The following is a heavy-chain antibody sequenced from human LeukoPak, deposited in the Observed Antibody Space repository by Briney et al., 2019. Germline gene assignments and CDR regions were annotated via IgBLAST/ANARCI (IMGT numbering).Heavy chain of an antibody. CDR3: ARLSYSSSSCWFDP. CDR1: GGSISSGDYY. Sequence: SQTLSLTCTVSGGSISSGDYYWSWIRQPPGKGLEWIGYIYYSGSAYYNLSLKSRVTISVGTSKNQFSLKLSSVTAADTAVYYCARLSYSSSSCWFDPWGQGTLVTVSS. J-gene: IGHJ5*02. CDR2: IYYSGSA. D-gene: IGHD6-6*01. V-gene: IGHV4-30-4*08.